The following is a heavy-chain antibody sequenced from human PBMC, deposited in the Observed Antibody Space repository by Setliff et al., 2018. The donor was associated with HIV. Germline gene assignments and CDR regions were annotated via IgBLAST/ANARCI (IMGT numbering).Heavy chain of an antibody. J-gene: IGHJ3*02. CDR2: IYTRGST. CDR1: GGSVSSFY. Sequence: SETLSLTCTVSGGSVSSFYWSWIRQPAEKGLEWIGRIYTRGSTNSNPSLKGRVTMSVDTSKNHFSPKLSSVTAADTAIYYCARGLGGGFSLDAFDIWGRGTMVTVSS. CDR3: ARGLGGGFSLDAFDI. V-gene: IGHV4-4*07. D-gene: IGHD2-15*01.